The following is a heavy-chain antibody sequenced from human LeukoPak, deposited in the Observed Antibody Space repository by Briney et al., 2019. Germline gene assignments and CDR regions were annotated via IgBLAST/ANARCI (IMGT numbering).Heavy chain of an antibody. Sequence: ASVKVSCKASGYTFTSYYMHWVRQAPGQGLEWMGIINPSGGSTSYAQKFQGRVTMTRDTSTSTVYMELSSLRSEDTAVYYCARDRRYSSSLGGWFDPWGQGTLVTVSS. J-gene: IGHJ5*02. CDR2: INPSGGST. CDR1: GYTFTSYY. V-gene: IGHV1-46*01. CDR3: ARDRRYSSSLGGWFDP. D-gene: IGHD6-6*01.